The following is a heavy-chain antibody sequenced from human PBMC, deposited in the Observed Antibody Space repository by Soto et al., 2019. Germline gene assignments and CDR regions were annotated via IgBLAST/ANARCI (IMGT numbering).Heavy chain of an antibody. CDR1: GGSISSSSYY. J-gene: IGHJ4*02. CDR2: IYYSGST. Sequence: PSETLSLTCTVCGGSISSSSYYWGWIRQPPGKGLEWIGSIYYSGSTYYNPSLESRVTISVDTSKNQFSLKLSSVTAADTAGYYCARRGGVVATDPFDYWGQGTLVTVSS. D-gene: IGHD2-21*01. CDR3: ARRGGVVATDPFDY. V-gene: IGHV4-39*01.